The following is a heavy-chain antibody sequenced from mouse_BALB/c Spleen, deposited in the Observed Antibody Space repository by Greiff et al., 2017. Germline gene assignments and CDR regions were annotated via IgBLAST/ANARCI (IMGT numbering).Heavy chain of an antibody. Sequence: EVKLMESGGGLVKPGGSLKLSCAASGFTFSSYAMSWVRQTPEKRLEWVASISSGGSTYYPDSVKGRFTISRDNARNILYLQMSSLRSEDTAMYYCARGRYYGSSPYYYAMDYWGQGTSVTVSS. V-gene: IGHV5-6-5*01. CDR1: GFTFSSYA. CDR3: ARGRYYGSSPYYYAMDY. J-gene: IGHJ4*01. CDR2: ISSGGST. D-gene: IGHD1-1*01.